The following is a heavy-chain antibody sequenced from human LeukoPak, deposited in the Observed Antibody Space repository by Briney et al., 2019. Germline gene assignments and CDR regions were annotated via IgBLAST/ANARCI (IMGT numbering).Heavy chain of an antibody. Sequence: PSETLSLTCTVSDGSISSYYWSWIRQPPGKGLEWIGYIYYSGSTNYNPSLKSRVTISVDTSKNQFSLKLSSVTAADTAVYYCARGPGREEDWFDPWGQGTLVTVSS. D-gene: IGHD3-10*01. CDR1: DGSISSYY. CDR2: IYYSGST. V-gene: IGHV4-59*01. J-gene: IGHJ5*02. CDR3: ARGPGREEDWFDP.